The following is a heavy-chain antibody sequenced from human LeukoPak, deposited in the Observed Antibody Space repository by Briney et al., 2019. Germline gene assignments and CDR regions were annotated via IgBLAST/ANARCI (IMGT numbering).Heavy chain of an antibody. J-gene: IGHJ4*02. CDR1: GGTFSSYA. V-gene: IGHV1-69*05. Sequence: ASVKVSCKASGGTFSSYAISWVRQAPGQGLEWMGRIIPIFGTANYAQKFQGRVTITTGESTSTAYMELSSLRSEDTAVYYCARDMAVAETGSDYWGQGTLVTVSS. CDR2: IIPIFGTA. D-gene: IGHD6-19*01. CDR3: ARDMAVAETGSDY.